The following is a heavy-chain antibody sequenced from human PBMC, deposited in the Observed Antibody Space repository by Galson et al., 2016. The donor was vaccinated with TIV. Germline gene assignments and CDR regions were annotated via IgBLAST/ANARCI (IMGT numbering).Heavy chain of an antibody. CDR3: ARISGYYDSSGHYIPRSFDY. D-gene: IGHD3-22*01. Sequence: PALVKPTQTLTLTCTFSGFSLNTDGMCVNWIRQPPGKALEWLARIDWDDDKSYTSSLKTRLTISKDTSKNRVVLTMTNMDPVDTATYYCARISGYYDSSGHYIPRSFDYWGQGTLVTGSS. V-gene: IGHV2-70*11. J-gene: IGHJ4*02. CDR2: IDWDDDK. CDR1: GFSLNTDGMC.